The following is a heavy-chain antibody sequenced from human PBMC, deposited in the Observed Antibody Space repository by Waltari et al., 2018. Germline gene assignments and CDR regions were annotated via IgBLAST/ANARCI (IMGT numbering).Heavy chain of an antibody. J-gene: IGHJ5*02. V-gene: IGHV3-53*01. CDR2: IYRGVTT. D-gene: IGHD2-21*01. Sequence: EVHRVESGGGLIQPGGSLRLSREASGVSVSDNYFSWVRQAPGNGLEWVSAIYRGVTTYYGHSVKRRFTLSRDNSKNTLDLQMHSLRIEDTVVYYCTTEFIPNWFETWGPGTLVTVSS. CDR3: TTEFIPNWFET. CDR1: GVSVSDNY.